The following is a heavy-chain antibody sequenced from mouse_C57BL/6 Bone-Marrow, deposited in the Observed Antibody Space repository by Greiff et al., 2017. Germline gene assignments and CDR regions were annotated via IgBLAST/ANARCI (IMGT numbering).Heavy chain of an antibody. CDR1: GFTFSDYG. CDR3: ARPGYYGLDY. CDR2: ISSGSSTI. Sequence: EVKVVESGGGLVKPGGSLKLSCAASGFTFSDYGMHWVRQAPEKGLEWVAYISSGSSTIYYADTVKGRFTISRDNAKNTLFLQMTSLRSEDTAMYYCARPGYYGLDYWGQGITLTVSS. J-gene: IGHJ2*01. V-gene: IGHV5-17*01. D-gene: IGHD1-1*01.